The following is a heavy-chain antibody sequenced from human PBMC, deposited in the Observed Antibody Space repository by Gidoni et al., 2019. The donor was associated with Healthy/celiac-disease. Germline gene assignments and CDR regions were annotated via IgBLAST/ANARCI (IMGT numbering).Heavy chain of an antibody. CDR2: IKSKTDGGTT. Sequence: EVQLVESGGGLVKPGGSLRLSCAASGFTFSNAWRSWVRQAPGKGLEWVGRIKSKTDGGTTDYAAPVKGRFTISRDDSKNTLYLQMNSLKTEDTAVYYCTTEDGYSGYEIFVVEGYWGQGTLVAVSS. CDR3: TTEDGYSGYEIFVVEGY. V-gene: IGHV3-15*01. J-gene: IGHJ4*02. D-gene: IGHD5-12*01. CDR1: GFTFSNAW.